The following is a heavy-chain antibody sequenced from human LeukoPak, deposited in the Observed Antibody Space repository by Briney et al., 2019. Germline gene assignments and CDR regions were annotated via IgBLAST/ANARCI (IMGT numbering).Heavy chain of an antibody. CDR1: GVSFDDYY. J-gene: IGHJ4*02. CDR3: TRMTTGHDY. V-gene: IGHV4-34*01. Sequence: KPSETLSLTCAVSGVSFDDYYWAWARQTPGKGLEWIGEINHSGYTNDSPSLKSRVTLSIDTSRKQFSLNLRSVTVADAGIYYCTRMTTGHDYSGQGTLVTVSS. D-gene: IGHD4-17*01. CDR2: INHSGYT.